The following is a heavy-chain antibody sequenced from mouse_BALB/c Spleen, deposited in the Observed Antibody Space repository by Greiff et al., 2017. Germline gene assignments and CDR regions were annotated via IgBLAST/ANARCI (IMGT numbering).Heavy chain of an antibody. CDR2: ISYDGSN. V-gene: IGHV3-6*02. Sequence: ESGPGLVKPSQSLSLTCSVTGYSITSGYYWNWIRQFPGNKLEWMGYISYDGSNNYNPSLKNRISITRDTSKNQFSLKLNSVTTEDTATYYCARDGNYFDYWGQGTTLTVSS. CDR3: ARDGNYFDY. J-gene: IGHJ2*01. CDR1: GYSITSGYY. D-gene: IGHD1-1*02.